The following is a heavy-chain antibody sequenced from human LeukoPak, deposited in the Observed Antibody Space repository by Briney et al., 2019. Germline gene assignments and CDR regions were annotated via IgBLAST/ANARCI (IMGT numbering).Heavy chain of an antibody. CDR3: AQRRGSRIWDGGYLDY. Sequence: ESGPTLVQPSQTLTVTYTFSGFSLATTALGVAWIRHPPGKALEWLAVIYWDDDKRYNPSLRSRLTIAKDTSRNQVVLTMSNIDPLDTATYYCAQRRGSRIWDGGYLDYWGQGSLVTVSS. J-gene: IGHJ4*02. CDR1: GFSLATTALG. V-gene: IGHV2-5*02. CDR2: IYWDDDK. D-gene: IGHD1-26*01.